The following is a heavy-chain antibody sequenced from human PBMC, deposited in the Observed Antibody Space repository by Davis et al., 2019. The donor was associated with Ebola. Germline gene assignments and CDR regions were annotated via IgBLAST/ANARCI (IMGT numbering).Heavy chain of an antibody. D-gene: IGHD6-19*01. V-gene: IGHV4-34*01. Sequence: SETLSLTCAVYGGSFSGYYWSWIRQPPGKGLEWIGEINHSGSTNYNPSLKSRVTISVDTSKNQFSLKLSSVTAADTAVYYCARRLSSGWRPHSFDYWGQGTLVTVSS. CDR1: GGSFSGYY. CDR2: INHSGST. J-gene: IGHJ4*02. CDR3: ARRLSSGWRPHSFDY.